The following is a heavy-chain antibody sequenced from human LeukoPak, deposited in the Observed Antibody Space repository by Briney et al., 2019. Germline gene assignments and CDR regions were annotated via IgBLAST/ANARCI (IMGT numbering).Heavy chain of an antibody. CDR3: ARVEIDYGDYLNWFDP. J-gene: IGHJ5*02. CDR2: IIPIPGIA. Sequence: GASVKVSCKASGGTFSSYAISWVRQAPGQGLEWMGRIIPIPGIANYAQKFQGRVTITADKSTSTAYMELSSLRSEDTAVYYCARVEIDYGDYLNWFDPWGQGTLVTVSS. D-gene: IGHD4-17*01. V-gene: IGHV1-69*04. CDR1: GGTFSSYA.